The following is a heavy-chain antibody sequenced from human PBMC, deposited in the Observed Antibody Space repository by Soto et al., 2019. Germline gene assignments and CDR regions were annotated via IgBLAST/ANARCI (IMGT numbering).Heavy chain of an antibody. Sequence: SETLSLTCAVSSGSISSSNWWSWVRQPPGKGLEWIGEIHQSGSTNYNPSLKSRVTISVDKSKNQFSLKLSSVAAADTAVYYCARNGRWCLDYWGQGTLVTGSS. CDR2: IHQSGST. J-gene: IGHJ4*02. D-gene: IGHD2-21*01. CDR1: SGSISSSNW. CDR3: ARNGRWCLDY. V-gene: IGHV4-4*02.